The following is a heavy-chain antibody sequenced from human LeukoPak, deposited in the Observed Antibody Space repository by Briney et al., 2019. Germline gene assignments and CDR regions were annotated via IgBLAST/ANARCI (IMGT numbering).Heavy chain of an antibody. J-gene: IGHJ5*02. V-gene: IGHV4-34*01. CDR2: INHSGST. D-gene: IGHD4-17*01. Sequence: SETLSLTCAVYGGSVSGYYWSWIRQPPGKGLEWLGEINHSGSTNYNPSLKTRVTMSEDTSKNQFSLKLSSVTAADTAVYYCARGAGDYGGWFDPWGQGTLVTVSS. CDR3: ARGAGDYGGWFDP. CDR1: GGSVSGYY.